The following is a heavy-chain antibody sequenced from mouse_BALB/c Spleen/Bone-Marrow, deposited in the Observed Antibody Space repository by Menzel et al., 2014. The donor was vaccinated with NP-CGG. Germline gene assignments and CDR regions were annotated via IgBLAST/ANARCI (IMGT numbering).Heavy chain of an antibody. CDR3: ARWEYYAMDY. CDR2: IDPANGNT. J-gene: IGHJ4*01. D-gene: IGHD4-1*01. V-gene: IGHV14-3*02. Sequence: VQLQQSGAELVKPGASVKLSCTASGFNIKDTYMHWVKQRPEQGLEWIGRIDPANGNTKYDPKFQGKATITADTSSNTAYLQLSSLTSEDTAVYYCARWEYYAMDYGSQGTPVTTSA. CDR1: GFNIKDTY.